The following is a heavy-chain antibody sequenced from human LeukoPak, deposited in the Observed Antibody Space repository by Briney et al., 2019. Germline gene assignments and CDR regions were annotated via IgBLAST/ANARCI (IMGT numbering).Heavy chain of an antibody. Sequence: GGSLRLSRAASGFTFSSYWIHWVRQAPGEGLVWVSRINSDGSSTTYADSVRGRFTISRDNVKNMVYLQMNSLRAEDTAVYYCARVGVATDFGCWGQGTLVTVSS. J-gene: IGHJ4*02. V-gene: IGHV3-74*01. CDR2: INSDGSST. CDR1: GFTFSSYW. CDR3: ARVGVATDFGC. D-gene: IGHD5-12*01.